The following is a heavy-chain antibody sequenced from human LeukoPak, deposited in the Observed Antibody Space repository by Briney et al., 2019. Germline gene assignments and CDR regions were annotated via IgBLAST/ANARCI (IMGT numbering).Heavy chain of an antibody. Sequence: PGASVKVSCKASGYTFTDYHIHRVRQAPGQGLEWMGWINPDSGATKYAQRFHGRVTVTRDTSISAAHMELSRLTSDDTAVYFCARDLVRDRYNAGYGYWGQGTLVIVSS. CDR2: INPDSGAT. CDR1: GYTFTDYH. V-gene: IGHV1-2*02. D-gene: IGHD5-24*01. CDR3: ARDLVRDRYNAGYGY. J-gene: IGHJ4*02.